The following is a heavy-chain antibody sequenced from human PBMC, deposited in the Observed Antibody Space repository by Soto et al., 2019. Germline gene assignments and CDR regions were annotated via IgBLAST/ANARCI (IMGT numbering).Heavy chain of an antibody. Sequence: EVQLLESGGGLVQPGGSLRLSCIASGFIFSNYAMTWVRQAPGRGLEWVSTISGSGNTTYHTDSIKGHFTISRDNSKTTLYLQMRGLRPEDTAVYFCARKSRDIDFWGQGTLVTVSS. D-gene: IGHD3-9*01. CDR3: ARKSRDIDF. CDR2: ISGSGNTT. CDR1: GFIFSNYA. V-gene: IGHV3-23*01. J-gene: IGHJ4*02.